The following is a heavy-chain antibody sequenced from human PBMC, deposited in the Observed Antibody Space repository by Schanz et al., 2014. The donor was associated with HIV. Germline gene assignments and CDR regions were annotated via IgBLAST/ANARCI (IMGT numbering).Heavy chain of an antibody. CDR3: ARDRGRVPTPDAFDV. CDR1: GFTFSNYA. D-gene: IGHD3-10*01. J-gene: IGHJ3*01. CDR2: ISYDGSNK. V-gene: IGHV3-30-3*01. Sequence: QVQLVESGGGVVQPGRSLRLSCAVSGFTFSNYAMHWVRQAPGKGLEWVAVISYDGSNKYYADSVKGRFTISRDNSKNRLYLQMNSLRSEDTAIYYCARDRGRVPTPDAFDVWGQGTVVTVSS.